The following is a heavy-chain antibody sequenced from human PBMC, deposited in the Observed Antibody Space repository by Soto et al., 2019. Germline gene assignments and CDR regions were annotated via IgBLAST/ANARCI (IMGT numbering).Heavy chain of an antibody. CDR2: IYHSGRT. CDR3: ARVIVVVVAATRWFDP. D-gene: IGHD2-15*01. V-gene: IGHV4-30-2*01. J-gene: IGHJ5*02. Sequence: PSETLSLTCAVSGGSISSGGYSWSWIRQPPGKGLEWIGYIYHSGRTYYNPSLKSRVTISVDTSKNQFSLKLSSVTAADTALYYCARVIVVVVAATRWFDPWGQGTLVTVSS. CDR1: GGSISSGGYS.